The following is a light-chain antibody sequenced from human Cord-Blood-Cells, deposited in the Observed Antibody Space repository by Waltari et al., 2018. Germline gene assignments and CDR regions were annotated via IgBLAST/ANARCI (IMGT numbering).Light chain of an antibody. V-gene: IGKV1-39*01. CDR1: QSISSY. Sequence: DIQLNHSPSSLSASVRESVTITCRASQSISSYLIWYQQKPGKAPNLLIYAASSLQSGVPSRFTGGTSRTDFTRTISSPQPEDVATDYSQQSYRTPPFTVGPGTKVD. J-gene: IGKJ3*01. CDR3: QQSYRTPPFT. CDR2: AAS.